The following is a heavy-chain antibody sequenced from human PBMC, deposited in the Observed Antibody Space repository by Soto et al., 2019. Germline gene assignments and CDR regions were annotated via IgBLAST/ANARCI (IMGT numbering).Heavy chain of an antibody. CDR3: AKKVNSGSGSQFSDY. D-gene: IGHD3-10*01. J-gene: IGHJ4*02. CDR1: GFSLSSYA. V-gene: IGHV3-30*18. CDR2: MSYDGDKK. Sequence: GGSLRLSCAASGFSLSSYAMPWVRQAPGKGLEWVAVMSYDGDKKYFADSVKGRFTISRDSSKNTLFLQMNSLRAEDTAIYCCAKKVNSGSGSQFSDYWGQGTLVTVSS.